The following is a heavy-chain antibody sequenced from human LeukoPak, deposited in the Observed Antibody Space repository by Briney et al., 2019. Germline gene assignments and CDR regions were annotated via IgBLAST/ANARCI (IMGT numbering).Heavy chain of an antibody. Sequence: PGGSLRLSCAASGFFFSDSAMAWVRQAPGKGLEWVSTTTGRGDNTHYADSVEGRFTFSRDNSKNTLYLQMNSLRAEDTAVYYCAREWVQAYYYYYGMDVWGQGTTVTVSS. V-gene: IGHV3-23*01. D-gene: IGHD2-8*01. CDR2: TTGRGDNT. CDR3: AREWVQAYYYYYGMDV. J-gene: IGHJ6*02. CDR1: GFFFSDSA.